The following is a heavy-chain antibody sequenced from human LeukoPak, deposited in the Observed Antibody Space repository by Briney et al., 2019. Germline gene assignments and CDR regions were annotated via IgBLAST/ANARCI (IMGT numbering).Heavy chain of an antibody. V-gene: IGHV3-21*01. J-gene: IGHJ5*02. CDR2: ISSSSSYI. Sequence: GGSLRLSCAASGFTFSSYSMNWVRQAPGKGLEWVSSISSSSSYIYYADSVKGRFTISRDNAKNSLYLQMNSLRAEDTAVYYCARVWPSSGWYLWGQGTLGTVSS. CDR1: GFTFSSYS. D-gene: IGHD6-19*01. CDR3: ARVWPSSGWYL.